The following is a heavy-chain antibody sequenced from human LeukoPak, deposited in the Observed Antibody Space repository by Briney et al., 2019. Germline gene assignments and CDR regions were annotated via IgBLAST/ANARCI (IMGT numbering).Heavy chain of an antibody. CDR3: ARDFQGFGLVPGYTSSWYSGYGMDV. D-gene: IGHD6-13*01. V-gene: IGHV4-39*07. CDR2: IHYSGST. J-gene: IGHJ6*02. CDR1: GGSISSSSYY. Sequence: PSETLSLTCTVSGGSISSSSYYWGWIRQPPGKGLEWIGSIHYSGSTYYNPSLKSRVTISVDTSKNQFSLKLSSVTAADTAVYYCARDFQGFGLVPGYTSSWYSGYGMDVWGQGTTVTVSS.